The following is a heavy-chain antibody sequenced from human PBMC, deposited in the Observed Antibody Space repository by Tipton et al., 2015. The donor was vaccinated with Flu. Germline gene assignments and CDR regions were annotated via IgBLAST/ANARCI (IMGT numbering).Heavy chain of an antibody. Sequence: TLSLTCTVSGGSISSYYWSWIRQPPGKGLEWIGYIYYSGSTNYNPSLKSRVTVSVDTSKNQFSLKLSSVTAADTAVYYCARGEARTPFDYWGQGTLVTVSS. CDR1: GGSISSYY. CDR2: IYYSGST. J-gene: IGHJ4*02. CDR3: ARGEARTPFDY. D-gene: IGHD4-23*01. V-gene: IGHV4-59*01.